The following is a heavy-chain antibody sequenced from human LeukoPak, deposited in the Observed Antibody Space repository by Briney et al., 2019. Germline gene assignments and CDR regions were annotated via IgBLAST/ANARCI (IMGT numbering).Heavy chain of an antibody. CDR3: YLSGAQLNYFDY. V-gene: IGHV1-2*02. CDR2: INPNSGGT. Sequence: ASVKVSCKPSGYTFTGYYMHWVRQAPGQGLEWMGWINPNSGGTNYAQKFQGRVTMTRDTSISTAYMELSRLRSDDTAVYYCYLSGAQLNYFDYWGQGTLVTVSS. D-gene: IGHD2-2*01. J-gene: IGHJ4*02. CDR1: GYTFTGYY.